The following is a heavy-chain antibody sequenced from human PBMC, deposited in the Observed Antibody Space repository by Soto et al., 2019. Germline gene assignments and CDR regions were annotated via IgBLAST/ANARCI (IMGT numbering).Heavy chain of an antibody. D-gene: IGHD2-2*01. J-gene: IGHJ6*02. CDR1: GFTFTSSA. V-gene: IGHV1-58*01. CDR3: AAAVIVVVPAAPYGMDV. CDR2: IVVGSGNT. Sequence: SVKVSCKASGFTFTSSAVQWVRQARGQRLEWIGWIVVGSGNTNYAQKFQERVTITRDMSTSTAYMELSSLRSEDTAVYYCAAAVIVVVPAAPYGMDVWGQGTTVPVSS.